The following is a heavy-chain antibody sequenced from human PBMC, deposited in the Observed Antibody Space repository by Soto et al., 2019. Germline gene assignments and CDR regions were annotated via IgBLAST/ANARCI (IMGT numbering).Heavy chain of an antibody. CDR1: GGSISSSNW. Sequence: KTSETLSLTCAVSGGSISSSNWWSWVRQPPGKGLEWIGEIYHSGSTNYNPSLKSRVTISVDKSKNQFSLKLSSVTAADTAVYYCARGSSSGWRYFDYWGQGTLVTVSS. CDR2: IYHSGST. V-gene: IGHV4-4*02. J-gene: IGHJ4*02. D-gene: IGHD6-19*01. CDR3: ARGSSSGWRYFDY.